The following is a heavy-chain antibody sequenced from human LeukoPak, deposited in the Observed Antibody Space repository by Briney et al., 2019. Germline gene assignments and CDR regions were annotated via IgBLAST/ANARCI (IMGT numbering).Heavy chain of an antibody. Sequence: PGGSLRLSCAASGFTFSSYTMHWVRQAPGKGLEWVAIILYDGSNQYHADSVKGRFTISRDNAKNSLYLQMNSLRAEDTALYYCAKDIAYDNYGMDVWGQGTTVTVSS. CDR2: ILYDGSNQ. J-gene: IGHJ6*02. CDR1: GFTFSSYT. D-gene: IGHD3-22*01. CDR3: AKDIAYDNYGMDV. V-gene: IGHV3-30*04.